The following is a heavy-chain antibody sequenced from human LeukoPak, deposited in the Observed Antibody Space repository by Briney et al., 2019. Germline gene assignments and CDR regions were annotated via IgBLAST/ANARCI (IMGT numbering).Heavy chain of an antibody. D-gene: IGHD2-15*01. CDR2: IKQDGSEK. J-gene: IGHJ6*03. CDR1: GFTFSSYW. Sequence: GGSLRLSCAASGFTFSSYWMSWVRQAPGKGLEWVANIKQDGSEKYYVDSVKGRFTISRDNAKNSLYLQMNSLRAEDTAVYYCARDGGSYYYYYMDVWGKGTTVTVSS. V-gene: IGHV3-7*01. CDR3: ARDGGSYYYYYMDV.